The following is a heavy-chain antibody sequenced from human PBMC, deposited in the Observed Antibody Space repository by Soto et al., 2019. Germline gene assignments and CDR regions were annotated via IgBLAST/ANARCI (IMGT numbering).Heavy chain of an antibody. CDR3: SRGSFTAVDY. J-gene: IGHJ4*02. CDR2: INVNNDNT. CDR1: GYTFTSHT. Sequence: QVQLVQSGTEVKKPGASVKISCKASGYTFTSHTIHWVRQAPGQRLEWMAWINVNNDNTKYSHKLQGRVTITIDTSASTVYTTLSSMRSGDTAVYHCSRGSFTAVDYWGQGPLFSVSS. D-gene: IGHD5-18*01. V-gene: IGHV1-3*01.